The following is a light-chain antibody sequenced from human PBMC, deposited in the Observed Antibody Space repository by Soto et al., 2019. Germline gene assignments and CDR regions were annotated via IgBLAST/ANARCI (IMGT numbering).Light chain of an antibody. CDR1: SDDIGAHNY. J-gene: IGLJ2*01. V-gene: IGLV2-14*01. Sequence: QSALTQPASVSGSPGQSITISCTGTSDDIGAHNYVSWYQHHPGKAPKILIYEAANRPSGISHRFSGSKSGNTASLTISGLQAEDEADYFCTSYTSASTLVFGGGTKVTVL. CDR3: TSYTSASTLV. CDR2: EAA.